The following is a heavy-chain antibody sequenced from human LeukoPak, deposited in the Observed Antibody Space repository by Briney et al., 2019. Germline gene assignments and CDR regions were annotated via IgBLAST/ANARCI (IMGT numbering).Heavy chain of an antibody. Sequence: AGGSLRLSCAVSGFTFSGFWMSWSRQAPGKGLEWVASINSDGSEGYYADVVKGRFTISRDNAKNSLYLQINSLRAEDTAVYYCARPLGMATIYYWGQGTLVTVSS. D-gene: IGHD5-24*01. CDR1: GFTFSGFW. V-gene: IGHV3-7*01. CDR2: INSDGSEG. J-gene: IGHJ4*02. CDR3: ARPLGMATIYY.